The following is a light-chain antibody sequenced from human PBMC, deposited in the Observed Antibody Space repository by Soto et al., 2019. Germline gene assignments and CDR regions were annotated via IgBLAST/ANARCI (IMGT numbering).Light chain of an antibody. V-gene: IGKV1-5*03. J-gene: IGKJ4*01. Sequence: DIQMTQSPSTLSASIGDRVTITCRASQNIRSWVAWYHQKPGKAPELLIYSASGLESGVPSRFSGSGFGTEFTLTISSLHPDDFATYYCQEYNGDSGLTFGGGTKVEIK. CDR3: QEYNGDSGLT. CDR2: SAS. CDR1: QNIRSW.